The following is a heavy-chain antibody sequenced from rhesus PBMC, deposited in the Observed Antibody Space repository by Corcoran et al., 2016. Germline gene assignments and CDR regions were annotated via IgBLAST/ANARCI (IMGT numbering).Heavy chain of an antibody. CDR3: ARHSGSWNVIPDAFDF. D-gene: IGHD6-25*01. J-gene: IGHJ3*01. CDR2: ISGSSGST. Sequence: QVQLQESGPGLVKPSETLSLSCAVSGYSISSGYYWGWIRQPPGKGVEYIGYISGSSGSTYYNPSLKSRVTISKDTSKNQFSLKLNSVTAADTAVYYCARHSGSWNVIPDAFDFWGQGLRVTVSS. CDR1: GYSISSGYY. V-gene: IGHV4-99*01.